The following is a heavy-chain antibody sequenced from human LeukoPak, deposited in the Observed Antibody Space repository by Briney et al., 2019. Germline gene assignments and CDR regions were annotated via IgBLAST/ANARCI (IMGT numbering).Heavy chain of an antibody. J-gene: IGHJ5*02. CDR2: IYYSGST. CDR1: GDSISSYY. CDR3: ASTTATIGWFDP. V-gene: IGHV4-59*01. D-gene: IGHD4-17*01. Sequence: PSETLSLTCTVSGDSISSYYWSWIRQPPGKGLEWIGYIYYSGSTNYNPSLKSRVTISVDTSKNQFSLKLSSVTAADTAVYYCASTTATIGWFDPWGQGTLVTVSS.